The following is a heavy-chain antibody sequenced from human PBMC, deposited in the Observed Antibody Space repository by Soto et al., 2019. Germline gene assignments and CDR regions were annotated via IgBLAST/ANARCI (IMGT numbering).Heavy chain of an antibody. V-gene: IGHV4-38-2*02. Sequence: KPSETLSLTCAVSGYSISSGYYWGWIRQPPGKGLEWIGSIHHSGSTDYNPSLKSRVIISVDMSKNQFSLRLSSATAADTAMYYCARDTPGLAETNWFDPWGQGTLVTVSS. CDR3: ARDTPGLAETNWFDP. J-gene: IGHJ5*02. D-gene: IGHD2-15*01. CDR1: GYSISSGYY. CDR2: IHHSGST.